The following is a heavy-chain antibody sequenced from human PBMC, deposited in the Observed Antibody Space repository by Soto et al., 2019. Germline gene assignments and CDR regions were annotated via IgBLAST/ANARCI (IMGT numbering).Heavy chain of an antibody. V-gene: IGHV1-2*02. J-gene: IGHJ5*02. D-gene: IGHD3-3*01. CDR3: ARGITYYFWSGVNWFDP. CDR2: INPNSGGT. Sequence: ASVKVSCNASGYTFTGYYMHWVRQAPGQGLEWMGWINPNSGGTNYAQKFQGRVTMTRDTSISTAYMELSRLRSDDTAVYYCARGITYYFWSGVNWFDPWGQGTLVTVS. CDR1: GYTFTGYY.